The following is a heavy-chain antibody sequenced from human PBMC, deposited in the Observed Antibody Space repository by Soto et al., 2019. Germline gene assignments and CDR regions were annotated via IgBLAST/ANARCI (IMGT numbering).Heavy chain of an antibody. CDR3: ARLLAIFGVVIRMDV. Sequence: SETLSLTCAVYGGSFSGYYWSWIRQPPGKGLEWIGEINHSGSTNYNPSLKSRVTISVDTSKNQFSLKLTSVTAADTAVYYCARLLAIFGVVIRMDVWGQGTTVTVSS. CDR1: GGSFSGYY. V-gene: IGHV4-34*01. D-gene: IGHD3-3*01. J-gene: IGHJ6*02. CDR2: INHSGST.